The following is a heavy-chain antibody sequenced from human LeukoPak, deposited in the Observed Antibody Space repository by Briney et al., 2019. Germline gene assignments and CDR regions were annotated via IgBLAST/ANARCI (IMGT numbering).Heavy chain of an antibody. J-gene: IGHJ6*02. D-gene: IGHD6-6*01. CDR1: GYSFTSYW. Sequence: GESLKISCKGSGYSFTSYWIGWVRQMPGKGLEWMGIIYPGDSDTRYSPSFQGQVTISADKSISTAYLQWSSLKASDTAMYYCARHDESCGSSSLHYYYGMDVWGQGTTVTVSS. CDR3: ARHDESCGSSSLHYYYGMDV. V-gene: IGHV5-51*01. CDR2: IYPGDSDT.